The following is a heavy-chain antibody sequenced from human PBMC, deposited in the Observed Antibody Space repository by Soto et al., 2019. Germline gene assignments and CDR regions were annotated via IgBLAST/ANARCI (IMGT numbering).Heavy chain of an antibody. D-gene: IGHD1-26*01. J-gene: IGHJ4*02. CDR3: ARALYRSGTYYAFDN. V-gene: IGHV1-18*01. CDR2: ISAYNGNT. Sequence: QVPLVQSGAEVKKPGASVTVSCKTSGYTPTNYDIGWVRQAPGQGLEWMGWISAYNGNTNAAQKLQGRLTMTTDTSTRTAYMELRSLRSDDTAVYSCARALYRSGTYYAFDNWGQGTLVTVSS. CDR1: GYTPTNYD.